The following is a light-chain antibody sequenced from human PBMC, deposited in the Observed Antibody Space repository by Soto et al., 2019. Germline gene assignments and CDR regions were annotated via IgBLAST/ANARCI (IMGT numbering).Light chain of an antibody. J-gene: IGKJ1*01. CDR3: QQYGSSPRT. CDR2: GAS. V-gene: IGKV3-20*01. CDR1: QGVSSTY. Sequence: ENVLTQSPGTLSLSPGERATLSCRASQGVSSTYLAWYQQRLGQAPRLLIFGASSRATGIPDRFSGSGSGTDFALSISRLEPADFAVYYCQQYGSSPRTFGQGTKVDIK.